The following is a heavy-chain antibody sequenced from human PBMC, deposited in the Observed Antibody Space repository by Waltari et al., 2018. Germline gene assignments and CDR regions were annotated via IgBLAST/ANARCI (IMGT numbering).Heavy chain of an antibody. J-gene: IGHJ3*02. Sequence: EVQLVNSGGGLVQPGGSLILSCAASGFTFNRHWMHWVRQAPGKGLVWVSYIKSDGSGTTYADSVKGRFTISRDNAKNTLYLQMNSLRAEDTAVYYCARDVSYGFDIWGQGTMVTVSS. CDR2: IKSDGSGT. CDR1: GFTFNRHW. CDR3: ARDVSYGFDI. V-gene: IGHV3-74*01.